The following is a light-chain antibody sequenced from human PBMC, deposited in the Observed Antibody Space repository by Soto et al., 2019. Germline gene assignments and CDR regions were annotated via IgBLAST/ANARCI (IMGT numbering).Light chain of an antibody. J-gene: IGLJ2*01. CDR1: SSNVGSYYL. CDR3: CSYAGSSTFGV. Sequence: QSALTQPASVSGSPGESVTISCTGTSSNVGSYYLVSWYQQHPGKAPKLMIYEVSKRPSGVSNRFSGSKSGNTASLTISGLQAEDESDHYCCSYAGSSTFGVFGGGTKVTVL. V-gene: IGLV2-23*02. CDR2: EVS.